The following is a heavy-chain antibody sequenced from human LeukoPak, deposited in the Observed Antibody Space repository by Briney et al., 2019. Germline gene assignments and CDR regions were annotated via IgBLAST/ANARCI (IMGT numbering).Heavy chain of an antibody. D-gene: IGHD6-6*01. CDR2: IIPIFGTA. Sequence: SVKVSCKASGGTFSSYAISWVRQAPGQGLEWMGGIIPIFGTANYAQKFQGRVMITTDESTSTAYMELSSLRSEDTAVYYCARAGGYSSSFGDAGTFDYWGQGTLVTVSS. CDR3: ARAGGYSSSFGDAGTFDY. J-gene: IGHJ4*02. V-gene: IGHV1-69*05. CDR1: GGTFSSYA.